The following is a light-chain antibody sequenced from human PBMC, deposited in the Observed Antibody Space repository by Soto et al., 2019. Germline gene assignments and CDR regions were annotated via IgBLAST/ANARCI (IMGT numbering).Light chain of an antibody. CDR2: DAS. V-gene: IGKV1-33*01. J-gene: IGKJ5*01. CDR3: QQYDNLLPIT. CDR1: QDISKN. Sequence: IQMTQSPSSLSASVGDRVTITCQTSQDISKNLNWYQQKPGKAPKLLIYDASSLQTGVPSRFSGSGSAKQFTFTISSLQPDDVATYDCQQYDNLLPITFGQGTRLEIK.